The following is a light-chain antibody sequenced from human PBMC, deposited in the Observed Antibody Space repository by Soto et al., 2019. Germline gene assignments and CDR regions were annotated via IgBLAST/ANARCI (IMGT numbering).Light chain of an antibody. CDR3: QQYNSYSQGT. CDR1: QSISSW. Sequence: DIQMTQSPSTLSASVGDRVTITCRASQSISSWLAWYQQKPGKAPKLLIYDASSLERGVPSRFSGSGSGTEFTLTISSLQPDDFATYYCQQYNSYSQGTFGQGTKVEIK. J-gene: IGKJ1*01. CDR2: DAS. V-gene: IGKV1-5*01.